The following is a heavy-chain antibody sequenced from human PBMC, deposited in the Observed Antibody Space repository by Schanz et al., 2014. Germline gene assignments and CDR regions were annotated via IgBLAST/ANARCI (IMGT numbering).Heavy chain of an antibody. Sequence: EVQLLESGGTVVQPGGSLRVSCAASGFVFRTFAMYWVRQAPGKGLEWVSAITGSGSKTYYADSVKGRFTIARDNSKNTLSLQMDSLRVEDTAVYYCMAMGRNTSHYFDHWGQGPLVTVSS. V-gene: IGHV3-23*01. D-gene: IGHD1-1*01. CDR1: GFVFRTFA. CDR3: MAMGRNTSHYFDH. J-gene: IGHJ4*02. CDR2: ITGSGSKT.